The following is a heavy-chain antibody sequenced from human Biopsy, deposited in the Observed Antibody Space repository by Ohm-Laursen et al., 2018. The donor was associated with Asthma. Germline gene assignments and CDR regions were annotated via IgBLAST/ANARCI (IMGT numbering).Heavy chain of an antibody. D-gene: IGHD5-12*01. J-gene: IGHJ4*02. CDR3: AKRRGYSGHDNDY. CDR1: GFIFRGSN. V-gene: IGHV3-30*18. CDR2: ISYDGNHK. Sequence: SLRLSCSASGFIFRGSNMFWVRQAPGKGLEWVAVISYDGNHKFYEDSVKGRFTISRDNSKNTLYLQMNSLRTADTAVYYCAKRRGYSGHDNDYWGQGTLVIVSS.